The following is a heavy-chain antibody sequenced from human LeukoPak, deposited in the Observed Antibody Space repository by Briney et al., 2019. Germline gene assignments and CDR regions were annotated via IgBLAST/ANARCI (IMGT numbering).Heavy chain of an antibody. V-gene: IGHV4-39*01. CDR2: IYYSGST. Sequence: PSETLSLTCTVSGGSISSSSYYWGWIRQPPGKGLEWVGSIYYSGSTYYNPSLKRRVTISVDTSKNQFSLKLSSVTAADTAVYYCATRPTYYDILTGYSLLYFDYWGQGTLVTVSS. CDR3: ATRPTYYDILTGYSLLYFDY. D-gene: IGHD3-9*01. J-gene: IGHJ4*02. CDR1: GGSISSSSYY.